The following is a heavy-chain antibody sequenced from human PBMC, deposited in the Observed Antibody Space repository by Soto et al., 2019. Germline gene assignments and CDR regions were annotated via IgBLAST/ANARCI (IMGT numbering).Heavy chain of an antibody. CDR1: GGAIGSFY. CDR2: IYASGTT. V-gene: IGHV4-59*01. D-gene: IGHD3-3*02. J-gene: IGHJ4*02. CDR3: ARSHSFDRSIYHYYFDF. Sequence: SETLSLTGPVGGGAIGSFYWSWILQPPGGTLEWIGYIYASGTTTYNPSLESRVTMSVDMPNNEFYLDLTSVTAADKAVYYCARSHSFDRSIYHYYFDFWGQGTLVTVSS.